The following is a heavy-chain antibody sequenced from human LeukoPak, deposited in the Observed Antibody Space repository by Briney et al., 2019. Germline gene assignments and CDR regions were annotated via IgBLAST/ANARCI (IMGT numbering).Heavy chain of an antibody. D-gene: IGHD5-12*01. J-gene: IGHJ4*02. CDR1: GGSISSGGYY. Sequence: SETLSLTCTVSGGSISSGGYYWSWIRQPAGKGLEWIGRIYTSGSTNYNPSLKSRVTISVDTSKNQFSLKLSSVTAADTAVYYCARDLTYDPVGYFDYWGQGTLVTVSS. CDR2: IYTSGST. V-gene: IGHV4-61*02. CDR3: ARDLTYDPVGYFDY.